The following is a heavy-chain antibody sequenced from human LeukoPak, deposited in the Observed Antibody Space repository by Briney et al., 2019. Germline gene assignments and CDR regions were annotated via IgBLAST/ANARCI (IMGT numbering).Heavy chain of an antibody. CDR1: GYTFTGYY. D-gene: IGHD3-3*01. CDR2: INPNNGGT. J-gene: IGHJ6*02. CDR3: ARDGRPQIFGVVINGYYYYYGMDV. Sequence: GASVKVSCKASGYTFTGYYMHWVRQAPGQGLEWMGWINPNNGGTNYAQKFQGRVTMTRDTSISTAYMELSRLRSDDTAVYYCARDGRPQIFGVVINGYYYYYGMDVWGQGTTVTVSS. V-gene: IGHV1-2*02.